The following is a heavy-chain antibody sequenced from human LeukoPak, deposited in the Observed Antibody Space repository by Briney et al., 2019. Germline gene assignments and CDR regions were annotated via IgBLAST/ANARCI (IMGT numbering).Heavy chain of an antibody. CDR1: GYTFTGYY. CDR2: INPNSGGT. Sequence: ASVKVSCKASGYTFTGYYMHWVRQAPGQGLEWMGWINPNSGGTNYEQKFQGRVTMTRDTSISTVYMEVSRLRSDDTAVYYCATSVVAATIDYWGQGTLVTVSS. J-gene: IGHJ4*02. CDR3: ATSVVAATIDY. D-gene: IGHD2-15*01. V-gene: IGHV1-2*02.